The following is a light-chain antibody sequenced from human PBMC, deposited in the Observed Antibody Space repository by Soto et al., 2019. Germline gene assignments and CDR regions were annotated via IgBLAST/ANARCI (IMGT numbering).Light chain of an antibody. V-gene: IGLV2-14*01. CDR2: EVS. Sequence: QSALTQPASVSGSPGQSITISCTGTSSDVGGYNYVSWYQQHPGKAPKLMIHEVSNRPSGVSNRFSGSKSGNTASLTISGLQAEDEADYYCSSYTSSSTLDVFGTGTKVTVL. CDR3: SSYTSSSTLDV. CDR1: SSDVGGYNY. J-gene: IGLJ1*01.